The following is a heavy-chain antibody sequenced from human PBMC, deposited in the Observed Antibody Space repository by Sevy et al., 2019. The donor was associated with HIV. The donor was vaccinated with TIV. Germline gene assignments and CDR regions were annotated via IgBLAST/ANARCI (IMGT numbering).Heavy chain of an antibody. Sequence: GGSLRLSCAASGFTFSSYGMHWVRQAPGKGLEWVAVIFYDGTNKYYVDSVKGRFTISRDNLKNTLYLQMNSLRAEDTAVYYCARESGSNWYFDLWGRGTLVTVSS. CDR3: ARESGSNWYFDL. J-gene: IGHJ2*01. D-gene: IGHD1-26*01. CDR2: IFYDGTNK. CDR1: GFTFSSYG. V-gene: IGHV3-33*01.